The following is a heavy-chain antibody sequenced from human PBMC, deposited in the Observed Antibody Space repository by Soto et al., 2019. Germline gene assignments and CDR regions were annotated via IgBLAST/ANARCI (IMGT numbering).Heavy chain of an antibody. J-gene: IGHJ2*01. Sequence: QITLKESGPTLVKPTQTLTLTCTFSGFSLSTSGVGVGWIRQPPGKALEWLALIYWDDDKRYSPSLKSRLTITKDTSKNQVVLTMTNMDPVDTATYYCAHIHLILTGYYNVYYPGDRPSRDLYNWYFDLWGRGTLVTVSS. CDR2: IYWDDDK. V-gene: IGHV2-5*02. CDR3: AHIHLILTGYYNVYYPGDRPSRDLYNWYFDL. CDR1: GFSLSTSGVG. D-gene: IGHD3-9*01.